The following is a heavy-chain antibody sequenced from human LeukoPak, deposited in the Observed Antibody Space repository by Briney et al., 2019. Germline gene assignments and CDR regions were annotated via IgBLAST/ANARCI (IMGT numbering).Heavy chain of an antibody. D-gene: IGHD6-6*01. V-gene: IGHV3-33*06. J-gene: IGHJ4*02. CDR1: GFNFSSYG. Sequence: GGSLRLSCAASGFNFSSYGMQWVRQAPGKGLEWVAVIWFDGSMKYYADSVKGRFTISRDNSKNTLYLQMDSLRAEDTAVYYCAKDRSSSSYYFDYWGQGTLVTVSS. CDR3: AKDRSSSSYYFDY. CDR2: IWFDGSMK.